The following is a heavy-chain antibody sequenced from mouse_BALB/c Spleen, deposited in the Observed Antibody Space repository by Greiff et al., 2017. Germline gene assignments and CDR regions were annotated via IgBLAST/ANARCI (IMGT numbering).Heavy chain of an antibody. CDR1: GYTFTSYL. CDR3: AIYYDYLYYFDY. D-gene: IGHD2-4*01. J-gene: IGHJ2*01. Sequence: QVQLQQSGAELAKPGASVKMSCKASGYTFTSYLMHWVKQRPGQGLEWIGYINPSTGYTEYNQKFKDKATLTADKSSSTAYMQLSSLTSEDSAVYYCAIYYDYLYYFDYWGQGTTLTVSS. CDR2: INPSTGYT. V-gene: IGHV1-4*01.